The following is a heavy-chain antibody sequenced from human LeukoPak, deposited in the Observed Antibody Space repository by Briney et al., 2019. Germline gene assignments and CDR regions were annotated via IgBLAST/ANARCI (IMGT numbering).Heavy chain of an antibody. CDR3: VRDSGQWLVPHFDY. CDR2: IIPIFGTA. J-gene: IGHJ4*02. CDR1: GGTFSSYA. V-gene: IGHV1-69*05. D-gene: IGHD6-19*01. Sequence: ASVKVSCKASGGTFSSYAISWVRQAPGQGLEWMGGIIPIFGTANYAQKFQGRVTITTDESTSTAYMELSSLRSEDTAVYYCVRDSGQWLVPHFDYWGQGTLVTVSS.